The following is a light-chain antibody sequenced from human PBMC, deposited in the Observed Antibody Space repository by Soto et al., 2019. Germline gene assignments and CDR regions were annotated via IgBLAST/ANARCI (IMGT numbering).Light chain of an antibody. CDR2: GAS. CDR1: QSVSSSY. CDR3: QQYGSSPRT. J-gene: IGKJ2*01. V-gene: IGKV3-20*01. Sequence: EIVLTLSPGTLSLSPGERATLSCRARQSVSSSYLAWYQQKPGQAPRLLIYGASSRATGIPDRFSGSGSGTDFTLTISRLEPEDFAVYYCQQYGSSPRTFGQGTKLEIK.